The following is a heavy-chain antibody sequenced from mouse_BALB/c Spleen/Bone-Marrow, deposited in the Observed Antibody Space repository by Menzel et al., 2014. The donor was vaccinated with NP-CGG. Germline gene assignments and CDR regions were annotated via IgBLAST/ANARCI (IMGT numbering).Heavy chain of an antibody. J-gene: IGHJ4*01. CDR2: IWSGGST. V-gene: IGHV2-4*02. CDR1: GFSLTSYG. CDR3: AIKAYYYAMCY. Sequence: QVQLQQSGPGLVQPSQSLSITCTVSGFSLTSYGVHWVRQPPGKGLEWLGVIWSGGSTDYNAAFISRLSISKDNSKSQVFFKMNTLQADDTAMYYCAIKAYYYAMCYWGKRTSVTVSS.